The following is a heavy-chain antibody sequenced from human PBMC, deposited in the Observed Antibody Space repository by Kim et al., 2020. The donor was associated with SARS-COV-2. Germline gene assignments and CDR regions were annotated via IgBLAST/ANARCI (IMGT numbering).Heavy chain of an antibody. V-gene: IGHV1-46*01. CDR3: ARDGGGLGYYYGMDV. Sequence: QKFQGRVTMTRDTSTSTVYMELSSLRSEDTAVYYCARDGGGLGYYYGMDVWGQGTTVTVSS. D-gene: IGHD3-16*01. J-gene: IGHJ6*02.